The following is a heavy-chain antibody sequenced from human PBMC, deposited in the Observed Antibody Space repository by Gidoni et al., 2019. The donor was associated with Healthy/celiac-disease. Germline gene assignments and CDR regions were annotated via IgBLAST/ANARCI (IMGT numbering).Heavy chain of an antibody. J-gene: IGHJ6*02. CDR2: ISWNSGSI. Sequence: EVQLVESGGGLVQPGRSLRLSCAASGFTFDDYAMHWVRQAPGKGLEWVSGISWNSGSIGYADSVKGRFTISRDNAKNSLYLQMNSLRAEDTALYYCAKDIGRYYYYYGMDVWGQGTTVTVSS. CDR3: AKDIGRYYYYYGMDV. CDR1: GFTFDDYA. V-gene: IGHV3-9*01.